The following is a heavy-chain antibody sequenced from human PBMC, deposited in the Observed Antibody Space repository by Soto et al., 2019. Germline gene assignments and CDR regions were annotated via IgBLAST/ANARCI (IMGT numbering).Heavy chain of an antibody. D-gene: IGHD1-26*01. V-gene: IGHV1-8*02. CDR3: AIVGARPPDY. CDR2: MNPNSGNT. Sequence: QVQLVQSGAEVKKPGASVKVSCKASGYTFSSYDVNWVRQATGQGLEWMGWMNPNSGNTGYAQKFQGRVTMTRNTAINTAYMELSSLSSEDTAVYYCAIVGARPPDYWGQGTLVTVSS. J-gene: IGHJ4*02. CDR1: GYTFSSYD.